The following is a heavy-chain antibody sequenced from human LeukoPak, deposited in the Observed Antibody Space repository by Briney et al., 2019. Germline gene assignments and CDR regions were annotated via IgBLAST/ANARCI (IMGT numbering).Heavy chain of an antibody. J-gene: IGHJ6*03. CDR1: GGYISSGSYY. Sequence: SSETLSLTCTVSGGYISSGSYYWGWIRQPPGKGLEWIGSIYYSGSTYYNPSLKSRVTISVDTSKNQFSLKLSSVTAADTAVYYCARGARLNFYYTDVWGKGSTVTVSS. V-gene: IGHV4-39*01. D-gene: IGHD1-26*01. CDR2: IYYSGST. CDR3: ARGARLNFYYTDV.